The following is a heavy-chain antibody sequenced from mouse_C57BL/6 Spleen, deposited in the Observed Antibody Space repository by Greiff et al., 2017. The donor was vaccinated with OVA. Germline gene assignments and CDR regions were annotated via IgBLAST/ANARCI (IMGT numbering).Heavy chain of an antibody. D-gene: IGHD2-4*01. J-gene: IGHJ1*03. CDR2: IYPGDGDT. CDR3: ARERRYDYERVRYFDV. V-gene: IGHV1-80*01. CDR1: GYAFSSYW. Sequence: QVQLKESGAELVKPGASVKISCKASGYAFSSYWMNWVKQRPGKGLEWIGQIYPGDGDTNYNGKFKGKATLTADTSSSTAYMQLSSLTSEDSAVYFCARERRYDYERVRYFDVWGTGTTVTVSS.